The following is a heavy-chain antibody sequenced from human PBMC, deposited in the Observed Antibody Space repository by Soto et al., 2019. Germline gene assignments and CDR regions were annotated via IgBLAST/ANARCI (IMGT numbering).Heavy chain of an antibody. CDR1: GGSISSSSYY. CDR3: ARAYCSSTSCLTRHFDY. CDR2: IYYSGST. J-gene: IGHJ4*02. V-gene: IGHV4-39*01. D-gene: IGHD2-2*01. Sequence: SETLSLTCTVSGGSISSSSYYWGWIRQPPGKGLEWIGSIYYSGSTYYNPSLKSRVTISVDTSKSQFSLKLSSVTAADTAVYYCARAYCSSTSCLTRHFDYWGQETLVTVSS.